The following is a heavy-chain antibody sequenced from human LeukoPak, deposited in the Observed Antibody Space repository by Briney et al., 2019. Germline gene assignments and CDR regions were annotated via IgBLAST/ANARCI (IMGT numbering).Heavy chain of an antibody. CDR2: IIGSGGGT. D-gene: IGHD6-19*01. J-gene: IGHJ4*02. V-gene: IGHV3-23*01. CDR3: AKTTTGYSSGRYPGWPVDY. CDR1: GFTFSSYA. Sequence: GGSLRLSCAASGFTFSSYAVSWVRQAPGKGLGWDSAIIGSGGGTYYADSVQGRFTISRDNSKNTLYLQMSSLSTENTAVYYCAKTTTGYSSGRYPGWPVDYWGQATLVSVCS.